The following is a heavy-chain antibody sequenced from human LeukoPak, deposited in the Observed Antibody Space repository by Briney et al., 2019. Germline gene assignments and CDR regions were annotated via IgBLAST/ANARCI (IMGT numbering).Heavy chain of an antibody. CDR2: IYYSGST. Sequence: SETLSLTCTVSGGSISSYYWSWIRQPPGKGLEWIGYIYYSGSTNYNPSLKSRVIISVDTSKNQFSLKLSSVTAADTAVYYCARGHDYGGRKWYYFDYWGQGTLVTVSS. V-gene: IGHV4-59*01. CDR3: ARGHDYGGRKWYYFDY. CDR1: GGSISSYY. J-gene: IGHJ4*02. D-gene: IGHD4-23*01.